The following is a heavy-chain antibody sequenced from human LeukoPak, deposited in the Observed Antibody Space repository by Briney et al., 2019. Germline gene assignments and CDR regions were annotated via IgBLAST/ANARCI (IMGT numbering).Heavy chain of an antibody. Sequence: ASVKVSCKASGYTFTSYDINWVRQAPGQGLEWMGWMNPNSGNTGYAQKFQGRVTMTRNTSISTAYMELSSLRSEDTAVYYCARRGHTTVTPDYWGQGTLVTVSS. V-gene: IGHV1-8*01. D-gene: IGHD4-17*01. CDR1: GYTFTSYD. CDR3: ARRGHTTVTPDY. J-gene: IGHJ4*02. CDR2: MNPNSGNT.